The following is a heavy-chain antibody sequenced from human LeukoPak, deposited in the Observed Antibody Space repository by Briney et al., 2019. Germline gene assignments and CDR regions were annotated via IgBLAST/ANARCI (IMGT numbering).Heavy chain of an antibody. Sequence: GASVKVSCKASGYTFTGYYMHWVRQAPGQGLEWMGRINPISGGTIYAQKFQGRVTMTRDTSISTVYMELSRLKSDDTAVFYCARQVAGTLFYFDYWGQGALVTVSS. CDR1: GYTFTGYY. CDR3: ARQVAGTLFYFDY. CDR2: INPISGGT. J-gene: IGHJ4*02. D-gene: IGHD6-19*01. V-gene: IGHV1-2*06.